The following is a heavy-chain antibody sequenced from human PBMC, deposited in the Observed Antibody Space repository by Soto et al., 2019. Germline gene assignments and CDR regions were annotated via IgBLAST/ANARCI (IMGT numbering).Heavy chain of an antibody. CDR1: GFSFSIYG. Sequence: QVQLVESGGGVVQPGRSLKLSCAASGFSFSIYGMHWVRQGPGKGLEWVAATSSDGSITSYADSVKGRFTISRDNSKNTLYLQMDRLRAEDTALYYCGRKLPGSVQSCPYYWGQGTLVTVSS. D-gene: IGHD1-1*01. CDR2: TSSDGSIT. J-gene: IGHJ4*02. V-gene: IGHV3-30*03. CDR3: GRKLPGSVQSCPYY.